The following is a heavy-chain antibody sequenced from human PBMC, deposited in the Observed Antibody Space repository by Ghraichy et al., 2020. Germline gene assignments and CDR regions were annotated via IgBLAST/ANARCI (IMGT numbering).Heavy chain of an antibody. Sequence: LSLTCSASGFTFTRYATNWVRQAPGKGLEWISAVSGSGGGTYFADPVKGRFTISRDNSKNTVYLQMDNLRAGDTAVYYCAKGRGATFNWYFDLWGRGTLVAVSS. D-gene: IGHD1-26*01. CDR2: VSGSGGGT. CDR3: AKGRGATFNWYFDL. V-gene: IGHV3-23*01. J-gene: IGHJ2*01. CDR1: GFTFTRYA.